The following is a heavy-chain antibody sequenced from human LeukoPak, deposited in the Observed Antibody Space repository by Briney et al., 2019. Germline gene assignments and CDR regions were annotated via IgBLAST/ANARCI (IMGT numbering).Heavy chain of an antibody. CDR3: AKGRGSYSSSREVRYYYYAMDV. D-gene: IGHD6-13*01. CDR2: ISGSGAST. V-gene: IGHV3-23*01. CDR1: GFTFSSYA. Sequence: GSLRLSCAASGFTFSSYAMSWVRQAPGKGLEWVSAISGSGASTYYADSVKGRFTISRDNSKNTLCLQMKSLRADVTAVYYCAKGRGSYSSSREVRYYYYAMDVWGQGTTATVSS. J-gene: IGHJ6*02.